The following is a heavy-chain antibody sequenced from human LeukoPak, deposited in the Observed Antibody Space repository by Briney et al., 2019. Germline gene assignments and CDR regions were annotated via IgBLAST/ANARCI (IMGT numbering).Heavy chain of an antibody. CDR3: ARGHNYGDYVSETIFDY. D-gene: IGHD4-17*01. Sequence: SETLSLTCTVSGGSISSGDYYWSWIRQPPGKGLEWIGYIYYSGSTYYNPSLKSRVTISVDTSKNQFSLKLSSVTAADTAVYYCARGHNYGDYVSETIFDYWGQGALVTVSS. J-gene: IGHJ4*02. V-gene: IGHV4-30-4*01. CDR1: GGSISSGDYY. CDR2: IYYSGST.